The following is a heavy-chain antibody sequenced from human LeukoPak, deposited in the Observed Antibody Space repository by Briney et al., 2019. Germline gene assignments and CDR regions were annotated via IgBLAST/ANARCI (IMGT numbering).Heavy chain of an antibody. D-gene: IGHD6-19*01. CDR3: ASGHSSGWYENSFDY. CDR1: GGSISSSSYY. CDR2: IYYSGST. V-gene: IGHV4-39*07. J-gene: IGHJ4*02. Sequence: PSETLSLTCTVSGGSISSSSYYWGWIRQPPGKGLEWIGSIYYSGSTYYNPSLKSRVTISVDTSKNQFSLKLSSVTAADTAVYYCASGHSSGWYENSFDYWGQGTLVTVSS.